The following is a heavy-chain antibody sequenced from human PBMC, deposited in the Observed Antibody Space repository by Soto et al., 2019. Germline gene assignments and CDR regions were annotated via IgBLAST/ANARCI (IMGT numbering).Heavy chain of an antibody. CDR3: ARDHAEGGMDV. J-gene: IGHJ6*02. V-gene: IGHV3-33*01. Sequence: GESLKISCAASGFTFSSYGMHWVRQAPGKGLEWVAVIWYDGSIKYYADSVKGRFTISRDNSKNTLYLQMNSLRAEDTAVYYCARDHAEGGMDVWGQGTTVTVSS. CDR2: IWYDGSIK. CDR1: GFTFSSYG.